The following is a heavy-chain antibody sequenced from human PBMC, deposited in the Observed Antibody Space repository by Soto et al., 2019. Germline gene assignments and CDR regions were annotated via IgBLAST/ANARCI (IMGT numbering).Heavy chain of an antibody. Sequence: ESGGGVVQPGRSLRLSCAASGFTFSSYGMHWVRQAPGKGLEWVAVISYDGSNKYYADSVKGRFTISRDNSKNTLYLQMNSLRAEDTAVYYCAKEDIAAAGTFNYWGQGTLVTVSS. CDR1: GFTFSSYG. J-gene: IGHJ4*02. V-gene: IGHV3-30*18. CDR3: AKEDIAAAGTFNY. CDR2: ISYDGSNK. D-gene: IGHD6-13*01.